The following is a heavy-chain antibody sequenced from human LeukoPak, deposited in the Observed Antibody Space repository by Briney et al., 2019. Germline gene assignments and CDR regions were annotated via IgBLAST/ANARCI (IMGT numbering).Heavy chain of an antibody. J-gene: IGHJ5*02. V-gene: IGHV4-59*01. D-gene: IGHD3-10*01. CDR1: GGSISRYY. CDR2: IYYSGST. CDR3: ARVGDSSGSYPYNWFDP. Sequence: PSETLSLTCTVSGGSISRYYWSWIRQPPGKGLEWIGYIYYSGSTNYNPSLKSRVTISVDTSKNQFSLKLSSVTAAGTAVYYCARVGDSSGSYPYNWFDPWGQGTLVTVSS.